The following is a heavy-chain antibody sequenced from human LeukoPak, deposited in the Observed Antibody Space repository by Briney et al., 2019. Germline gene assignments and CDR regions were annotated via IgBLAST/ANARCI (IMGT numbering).Heavy chain of an antibody. CDR1: GFTFNRDW. Sequence: GGSLRLSCAASGFTFNRDWTAWVRQAPGKGLEWVANIKEDGSEKNYVDSVKGRFTISRDNSKNTLYLQMNSLRAEDTAVYYCARGSSEVRYFDWPVYYYYMDVWGKGTTVTVSS. CDR3: ARGSSEVRYFDWPVYYYYMDV. J-gene: IGHJ6*03. D-gene: IGHD3-9*01. V-gene: IGHV3-7*04. CDR2: IKEDGSEK.